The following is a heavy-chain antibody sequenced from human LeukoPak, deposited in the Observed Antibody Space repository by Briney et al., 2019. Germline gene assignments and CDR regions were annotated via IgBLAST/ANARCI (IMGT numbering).Heavy chain of an antibody. CDR3: ARGGITVTTAYWYFDL. J-gene: IGHJ2*01. CDR1: GGTFSSYA. CDR2: IIPIFGTA. D-gene: IGHD4-11*01. Sequence: ASVKVSCKASGGTFSSYAISWVRQAPGQGLVWMGGIIPIFGTANYAQKFQGRVTITADESTSTAYMELSSLRSEDTAVYYCARGGITVTTAYWYFDLWGRGTLVTVSS. V-gene: IGHV1-69*13.